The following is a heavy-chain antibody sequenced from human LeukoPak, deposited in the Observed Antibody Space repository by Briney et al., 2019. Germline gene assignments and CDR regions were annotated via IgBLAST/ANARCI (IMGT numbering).Heavy chain of an antibody. CDR1: GFTFSSYW. CDR2: IKQDGSEK. Sequence: GGSLRLSCAASGFTFSSYWMSWVRQAPGKGLEWVANIKQDGSEKYYVDSVKGRFTISRDNAKNSLYLQMNSLRAEDTAVYYCARAPLLREDYYDSSGYYYDFDYWGQGTLVTVSS. CDR3: ARAPLLREDYYDSSGYYYDFDY. J-gene: IGHJ4*02. V-gene: IGHV3-7*01. D-gene: IGHD3-22*01.